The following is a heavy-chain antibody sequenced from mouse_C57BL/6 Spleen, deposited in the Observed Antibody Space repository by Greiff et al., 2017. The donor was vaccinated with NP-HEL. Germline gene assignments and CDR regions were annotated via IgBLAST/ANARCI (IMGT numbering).Heavy chain of an antibody. D-gene: IGHD2-4*01. CDR2: ISDGGSYT. Sequence: EVHLVASGGGLVKPGGSLKLSCAASGFTFSSYAMSWVRQTPEKRLEWVATISDGGSYTYYPDNVKGRFTISRDNAKNNLYLQMSHLKSEDTAMYYCARHYDYPDYWGQGTTLTVSS. CDR3: ARHYDYPDY. V-gene: IGHV5-4*01. J-gene: IGHJ2*01. CDR1: GFTFSSYA.